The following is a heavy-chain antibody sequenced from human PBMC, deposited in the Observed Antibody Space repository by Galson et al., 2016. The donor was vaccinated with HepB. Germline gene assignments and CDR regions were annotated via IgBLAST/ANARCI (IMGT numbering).Heavy chain of an antibody. CDR1: GFSISSYA. CDR3: AGGTAWHHFNF. CDR2: INVNGETT. D-gene: IGHD1-26*01. V-gene: IGHV3-23*01. Sequence: SLRLSCAASGFSISSYAMRWVRQAPEKGLEWVSSINVNGETTYYADSVKGRFTISRDNSKNTLYLQMSSLRVEDAAIYFCAGGTAWHHFNFWGQGSLVIVSS. J-gene: IGHJ4*02.